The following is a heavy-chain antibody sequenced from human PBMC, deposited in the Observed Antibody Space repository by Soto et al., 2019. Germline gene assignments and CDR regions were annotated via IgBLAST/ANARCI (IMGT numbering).Heavy chain of an antibody. CDR1: GDSASSGAYS. Sequence: PSETLSLTCTLTGDSASSGAYSWTWFRQPPGKGLEWIGYAYDIETTIYNPSPKSPFRIPLERSQNLFTRQLTSVTSEDTSTFYCANSNMISYYFDAWGLGTLDTVSS. D-gene: IGHD3-16*01. CDR2: AYDIETT. V-gene: IGHV4-61*03. CDR3: ANSNMISYYFDA. J-gene: IGHJ4*02.